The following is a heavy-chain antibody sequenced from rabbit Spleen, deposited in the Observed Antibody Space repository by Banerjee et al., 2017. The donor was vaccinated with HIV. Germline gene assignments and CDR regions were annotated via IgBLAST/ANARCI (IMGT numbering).Heavy chain of an antibody. CDR2: INIVTGKS. V-gene: IGHV1S45*01. CDR1: GVSLNDKDV. Sequence: EQLEESGGGLVKPEGSLTLTCKASGVSLNDKDVMCWVRQAPGKGLEWIACINIVTGKSVYASWAKGRLTISKASSTTVTLQMTSLTVADTATYFCARGSATMTMVITGFYLSLWGQGTLVTVS. J-gene: IGHJ4*01. D-gene: IGHD2-1*01. CDR3: ARGSATMTMVITGFYLSL.